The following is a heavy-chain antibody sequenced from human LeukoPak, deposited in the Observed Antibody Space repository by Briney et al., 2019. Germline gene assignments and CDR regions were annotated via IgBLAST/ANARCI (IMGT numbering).Heavy chain of an antibody. J-gene: IGHJ4*02. CDR3: ARDLGYFTFDF. CDR1: GFTFSSYG. CDR2: IRQDGGEN. Sequence: PGGTLRLSCAASGFTFSSYGMSWVRQAPGKGLEWVANIRQDGGENSCVGSVKGRFTISRDNAKNSLYLQMNSLRAEDTAVYYCARDLGYFTFDFWGQGALVTVSS. D-gene: IGHD3-3*01. V-gene: IGHV3-7*01.